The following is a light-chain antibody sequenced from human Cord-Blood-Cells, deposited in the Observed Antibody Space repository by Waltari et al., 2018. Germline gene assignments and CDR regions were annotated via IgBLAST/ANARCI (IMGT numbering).Light chain of an antibody. Sequence: QSALTQPASVSGSPGQSITISCTGTSSAVGGYNYVSWYQQHPGKAPKLMIYDVSNRPSGVSNRFSGSKSGNTASLTISGLRAEDEADYYCSSYTSSSTLVFGGGTKLTVL. J-gene: IGLJ2*01. CDR3: SSYTSSSTLV. V-gene: IGLV2-14*01. CDR2: DVS. CDR1: SSAVGGYNY.